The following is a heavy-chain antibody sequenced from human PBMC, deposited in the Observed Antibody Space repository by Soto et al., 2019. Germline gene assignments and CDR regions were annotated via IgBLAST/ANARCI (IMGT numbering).Heavy chain of an antibody. V-gene: IGHV4-34*01. D-gene: IGHD6-19*01. J-gene: IGHJ4*02. Sequence: SETLSLTCAVYGGSFSGYYWSSIRQPPGKGLEWIGEINHSGSTNYNPSLKSRVTISVDTSKNQFSLKLSSVTAADTAVYYCASAPRAVADTIFDYWGQGTLVTVSS. CDR1: GGSFSGYY. CDR3: ASAPRAVADTIFDY. CDR2: INHSGST.